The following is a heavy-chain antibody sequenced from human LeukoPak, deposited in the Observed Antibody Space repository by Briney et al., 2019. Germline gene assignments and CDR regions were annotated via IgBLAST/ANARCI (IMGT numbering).Heavy chain of an antibody. D-gene: IGHD4-17*01. CDR1: GYTFTGYY. J-gene: IGHJ4*02. CDR3: ATFPGYGDYDDY. V-gene: IGHV1-2*02. CDR2: INPNSGGT. Sequence: ASVKVSCKASGYTFTGYYMHWVRQAPGQGLEWMGWINPNSGGTNYAQKFQGRVTMTRDTSISTAYMELSRLRSDDTAVYYCATFPGYGDYDDYWGQGTLVTVSS.